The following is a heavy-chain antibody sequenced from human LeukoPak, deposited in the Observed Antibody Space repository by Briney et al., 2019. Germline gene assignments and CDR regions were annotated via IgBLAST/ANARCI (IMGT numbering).Heavy chain of an antibody. CDR3: ARGYGWAFDI. CDR1: GFTFSSYW. J-gene: IGHJ3*02. CDR2: ISTDGSST. V-gene: IGHV3-74*01. Sequence: GGSLRLSCAASGFTFSSYWMHWVRQAPGKGLVWVSRISTDGSSTSYADSVKGRFTISRDNAKNTLYLQMNSLRAEDTAVYYCARGYGWAFDIWGQETMVTVSS. D-gene: IGHD5-18*01.